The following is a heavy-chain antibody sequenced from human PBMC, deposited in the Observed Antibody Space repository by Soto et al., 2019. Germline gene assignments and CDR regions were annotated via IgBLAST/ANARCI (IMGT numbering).Heavy chain of an antibody. V-gene: IGHV4-59*01. CDR2: VHHSGVT. Sequence: QVQLLESGPGLVKPSETLSLTCTVSGGSMSGSHWSWIRQPPGEGLEWIGYVHHSGVTNYNPSLKSRATMSIDTSKNQFSLKLSSVTAADTAVYYCAREMNSDSSSFYVRNDVFDVWGQGTKVTVSS. J-gene: IGHJ3*01. CDR1: GGSMSGSH. D-gene: IGHD3-22*01. CDR3: AREMNSDSSSFYVRNDVFDV.